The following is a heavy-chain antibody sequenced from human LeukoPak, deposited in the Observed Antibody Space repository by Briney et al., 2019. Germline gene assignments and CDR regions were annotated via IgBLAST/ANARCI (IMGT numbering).Heavy chain of an antibody. V-gene: IGHV3-64*01. D-gene: IGHD2-15*01. Sequence: PGGSLRLSCAASGFTFSSYAMHWVRQAPGKGLEYVSAISSNGGSTYYANSVKGRFTISRDNSKNTLYLQMGSLRVEDMAVYYCASDCSGGSCYWGQGTLVTVSS. CDR2: ISSNGGST. J-gene: IGHJ4*02. CDR1: GFTFSSYA. CDR3: ASDCSGGSCY.